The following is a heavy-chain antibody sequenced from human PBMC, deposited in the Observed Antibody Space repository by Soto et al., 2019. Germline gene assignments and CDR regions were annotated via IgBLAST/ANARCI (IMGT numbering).Heavy chain of an antibody. CDR1: GGSFSGYY. J-gene: IGHJ4*02. CDR3: ARVTHNPTHLYFDY. Sequence: SETLSLTCAVYGGSFSGYYWSWIRQPPGKGLEWIGEINHSGSTNYNPSLKSRVTISVDTSKNQFSLKLSSVTAADTAVYYCARVTHNPTHLYFDYWGQGTLVTVSS. V-gene: IGHV4-34*01. CDR2: INHSGST. D-gene: IGHD2-21*01.